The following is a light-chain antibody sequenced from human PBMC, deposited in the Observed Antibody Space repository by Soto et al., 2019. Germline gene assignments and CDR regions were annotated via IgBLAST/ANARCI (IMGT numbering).Light chain of an antibody. J-gene: IGLJ3*02. CDR2: EVS. CDR3: TSYVGSDIWV. Sequence: QSALTQPPSASGSPGQSVTISCTGTSSDVGAYKYVSWYQQYPGKAPKLMIYEVSKRPSGVPDRFSGSKSGNTASLTVSGLQAEDEADYYCTSYVGSDIWVFGGGTKRNVL. V-gene: IGLV2-8*01. CDR1: SSDVGAYKY.